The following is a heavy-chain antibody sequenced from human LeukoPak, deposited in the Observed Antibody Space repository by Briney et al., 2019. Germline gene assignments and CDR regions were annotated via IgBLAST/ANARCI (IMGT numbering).Heavy chain of an antibody. CDR1: GYTVTSYG. CDR2: ISGYNGNT. J-gene: IGHJ4*02. Sequence: ASVKASCTPSGYTVTSYGMVWVRQAPGQGLEWMGWISGYNGNTNYAQKLQDRVTMTTDTSTSTPYMDLRRLRSDDPPVYYCARAWNGCSDYWGQGTLVTVSS. V-gene: IGHV1-18*01. CDR3: ARAWNGCSDY. D-gene: IGHD4/OR15-4a*01.